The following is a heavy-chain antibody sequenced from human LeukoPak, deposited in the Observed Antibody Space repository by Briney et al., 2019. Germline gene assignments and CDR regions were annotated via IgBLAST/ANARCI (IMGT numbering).Heavy chain of an antibody. D-gene: IGHD5-18*01. CDR2: ISGDGGST. CDR3: AKVPLKGYNYGYYFDY. Sequence: PGGSLRLSCAASGFTFDDYAMHWVRQAPGKGLEWVSLISGDGGSTIYADSVKGRFTISRDNSKNSLYPRMNSLRTEDTALYYCAKVPLKGYNYGYYFDYWGQGTLVTVSS. J-gene: IGHJ4*02. CDR1: GFTFDDYA. V-gene: IGHV3-43*02.